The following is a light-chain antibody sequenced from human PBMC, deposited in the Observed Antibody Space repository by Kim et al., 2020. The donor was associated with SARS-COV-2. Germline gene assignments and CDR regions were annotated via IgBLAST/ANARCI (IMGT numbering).Light chain of an antibody. J-gene: IGLJ1*01. CDR1: SSDVGGQIY. CDR3: SSSTSANTYL. CDR2: DVT. V-gene: IGLV2-14*01. Sequence: QSALTQPASVSGSPGQTVPISCTGTSSDVGGQIYVSWYQQHPDKAPKLMIYDVTKRPPGVSDRFSGSKSGNTASLTISGLQSEDDADYYCSSSTSANTYLFGTGTKVTVL.